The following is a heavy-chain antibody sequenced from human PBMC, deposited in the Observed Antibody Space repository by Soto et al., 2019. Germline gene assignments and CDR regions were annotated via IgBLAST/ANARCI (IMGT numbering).Heavy chain of an antibody. D-gene: IGHD2-2*01. CDR2: IYSGGST. V-gene: IGHV3-66*01. CDR1: GFTVSSNY. Sequence: EVQLVESGGGLVQPGGSLRLSCAASGFTVSSNYMSWVRQAPGKGLEWVSVIYSGGSTYYADSVKGRFTISRDNSKNTLYLQMNSLRAEDTAVYYCARVSIYCSRTSCRYYYYYMDVWGKGTTVTVSS. J-gene: IGHJ6*03. CDR3: ARVSIYCSRTSCRYYYYYMDV.